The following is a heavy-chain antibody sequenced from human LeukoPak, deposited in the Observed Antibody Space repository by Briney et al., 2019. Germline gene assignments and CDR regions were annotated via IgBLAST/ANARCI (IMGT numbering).Heavy chain of an antibody. V-gene: IGHV3-23*01. J-gene: IGHJ4*02. CDR1: GFTFSSYA. D-gene: IGHD2-15*01. CDR2: ISASGRTT. CDR3: AKLCSGGSCHWKY. Sequence: GASLRLSCAAAGFTFSSYAMSWVRQAPGKGLEWVSHISASGRTTDYADSVKGRFTISRDNSKNTVYLQMNSLRAEDTAVYYCAKLCSGGSCHWKYWGQGTLVTVSS.